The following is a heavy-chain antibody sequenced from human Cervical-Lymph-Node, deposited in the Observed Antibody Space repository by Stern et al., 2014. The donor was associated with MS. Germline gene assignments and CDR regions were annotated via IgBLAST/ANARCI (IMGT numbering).Heavy chain of an antibody. CDR1: GGSISSGGHY. CDR3: ASRWSGTYYGQNWFDP. V-gene: IGHV4-31*03. J-gene: IGHJ5*02. D-gene: IGHD1-26*01. Sequence: VQLVESGPGLVKPSQTLSLTCTVSGGSISSGGHYWSWIRQHPGMGLEWIGYIYYSGGTFYNPSLKSRVSISLDTSKNQFSLKLSSVTAADTAVYYCASRWSGTYYGQNWFDPWGQGTLVTVSS. CDR2: IYYSGGT.